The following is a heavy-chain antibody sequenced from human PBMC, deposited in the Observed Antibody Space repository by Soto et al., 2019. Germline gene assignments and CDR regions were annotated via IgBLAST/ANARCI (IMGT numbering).Heavy chain of an antibody. Sequence: SETLSLTCTVSGGSISSYYWSWIRQPPGKGLEWIGYIYYSGSTNYNPSLKSRVTISVDTSKNQFSLKLSSVTAADTAVYYCARDRRKPSYYDFWSGHYPPYGMDVWGQGTTVTVSS. CDR2: IYYSGST. CDR3: ARDRRKPSYYDFWSGHYPPYGMDV. V-gene: IGHV4-59*01. CDR1: GGSISSYY. J-gene: IGHJ6*02. D-gene: IGHD3-3*01.